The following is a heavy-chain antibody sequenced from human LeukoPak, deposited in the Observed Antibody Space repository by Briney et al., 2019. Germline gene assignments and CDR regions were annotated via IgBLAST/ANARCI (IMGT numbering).Heavy chain of an antibody. CDR1: GYTFTDSY. Sequence: ASVKVSCKASGYTFTDSYVHWVRQAPGQGLEWMGWINPNTGGTNYAPKFQGRVTMTSDTSITTTYMELRRLKSDDTAIYYCARVRPYGEYIQTRWLDPWGQGTLVTVSS. D-gene: IGHD4-17*01. J-gene: IGHJ5*02. V-gene: IGHV1-2*02. CDR3: ARVRPYGEYIQTRWLDP. CDR2: INPNTGGT.